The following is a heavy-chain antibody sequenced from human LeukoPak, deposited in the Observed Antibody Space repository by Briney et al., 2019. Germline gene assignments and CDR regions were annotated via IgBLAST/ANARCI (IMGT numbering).Heavy chain of an antibody. D-gene: IGHD3-22*01. CDR2: ITDDGTNE. J-gene: IGHJ4*02. CDR3: AKTDSMIVVVISPGGY. V-gene: IGHV3-30*18. Sequence: GGSLRLSCAASGFTFSAYTMHWVRQAPGKGLEWAAVITDDGTNEYYADSVKGRFTISRDNSKNTLYLQMNSLRAEDTAVYYCAKTDSMIVVVISPGGYWGQGTLVTVSS. CDR1: GFTFSAYT.